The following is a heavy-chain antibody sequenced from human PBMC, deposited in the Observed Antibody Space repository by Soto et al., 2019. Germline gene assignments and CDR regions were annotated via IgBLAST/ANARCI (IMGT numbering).Heavy chain of an antibody. J-gene: IGHJ4*02. CDR2: INPSGGST. CDR1: GYTFTSYY. V-gene: IGHV1-46*01. CDR3: ARAPPTTTTPLTEYSSSSALDY. D-gene: IGHD6-6*01. Sequence: ASVKVSCKASGYTFTSYYMHWVRQAPGQGLEWMGIINPSGGSTSYAQKFQGRVTMTRDTSTSTVYMELSSLRSEDTAVYYCARAPPTTTTPLTEYSSSSALDYWGQGTLVTVSS.